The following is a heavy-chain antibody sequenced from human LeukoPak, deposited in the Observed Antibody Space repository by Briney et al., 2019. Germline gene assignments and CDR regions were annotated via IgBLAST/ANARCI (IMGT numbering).Heavy chain of an antibody. J-gene: IGHJ4*02. Sequence: GGSLRLSCAASGFTVSSNYMSWVRQAPGMGLEWVSVSYGGGSPYYADSVKGRFTISRDNSNNTLYLQMNSLRAEDTAVYYCARSEFLGTWGQGTLVTVSS. CDR1: GFTVSSNY. V-gene: IGHV3-53*01. D-gene: IGHD3-3*01. CDR2: SYGGGSP. CDR3: ARSEFLGT.